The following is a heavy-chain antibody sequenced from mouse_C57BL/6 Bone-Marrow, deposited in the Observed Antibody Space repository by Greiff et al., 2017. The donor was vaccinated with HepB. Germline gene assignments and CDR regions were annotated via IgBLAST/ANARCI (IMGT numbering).Heavy chain of an antibody. CDR3: TTKGFDY. Sequence: EVQVVESGAELVRPGASVKLSCTASGFNIKDDYMHWVKQRPEQGLEWIGWIDPENGDTEYASKFQGKATITADTSSNTAYLQLSGLTSEDTAVYYCTTKGFDYWGQGTTLTVSS. CDR1: GFNIKDDY. J-gene: IGHJ2*01. CDR2: IDPENGDT. V-gene: IGHV14-4*01.